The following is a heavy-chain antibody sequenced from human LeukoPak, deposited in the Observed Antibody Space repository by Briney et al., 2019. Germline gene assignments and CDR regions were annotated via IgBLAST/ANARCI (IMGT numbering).Heavy chain of an antibody. D-gene: IGHD4-17*01. V-gene: IGHV4-31*03. CDR3: ARSSDYGDYD. CDR2: IYYSGRT. CDR1: GGSFSSGGYY. J-gene: IGHJ4*02. Sequence: SQTLSLTCTVSGGSFSSGGYYWAWLRQYPGTGLEWLGYIYYSGRTYYNPSLKSRITISLDTSENRFSLNLTSVSAADTAFYYCARSSDYGDYDWGQGTLVTVSS.